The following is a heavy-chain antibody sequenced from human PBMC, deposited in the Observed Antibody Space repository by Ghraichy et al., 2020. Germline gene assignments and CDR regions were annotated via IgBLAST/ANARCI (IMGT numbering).Heavy chain of an antibody. Sequence: GGSLRLSCAASGFTFSSYGMHWVRQAPGKGLEWVAFIRYDGSNKYYADSVKGRFTISRDNSKNTLYLQMNSLRAEDTAVYYCAKVIFGYSSGWTFDYWGQGTLVTVS. D-gene: IGHD6-19*01. J-gene: IGHJ4*02. CDR3: AKVIFGYSSGWTFDY. V-gene: IGHV3-30*02. CDR1: GFTFSSYG. CDR2: IRYDGSNK.